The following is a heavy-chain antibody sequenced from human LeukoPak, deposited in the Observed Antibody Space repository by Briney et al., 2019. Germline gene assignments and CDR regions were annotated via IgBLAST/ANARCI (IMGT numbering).Heavy chain of an antibody. V-gene: IGHV1-46*01. D-gene: IGHD1-26*01. Sequence: ASVKVSCKATGDTFTSYYMHWVRQAPGQGLEWMGIINPSGSSTTYAQQFQGRITMTRDTSTSTVYTELSSLKSDDTAVYYCARDRVVGATGFDYWGQGTLVTVSS. CDR1: GDTFTSYY. J-gene: IGHJ4*02. CDR2: INPSGSST. CDR3: ARDRVVGATGFDY.